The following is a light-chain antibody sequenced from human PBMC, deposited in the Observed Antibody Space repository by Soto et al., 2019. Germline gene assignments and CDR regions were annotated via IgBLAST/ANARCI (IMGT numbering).Light chain of an antibody. J-gene: IGKJ1*01. CDR1: RSLIHSDGNTY. CDR3: MQGTHWPLT. CDR2: EVS. V-gene: IGKV2-30*02. Sequence: DVVMTQSPLSLPVTLGPPASISCWSSRSLIHSDGNTYLSWFQQRPGQSPRRLIYEVSDRDSGVPDRFTGSGSGTDFTLKISRVEAEDVGVYYCMQGTHWPLTFGQGTEVEIK.